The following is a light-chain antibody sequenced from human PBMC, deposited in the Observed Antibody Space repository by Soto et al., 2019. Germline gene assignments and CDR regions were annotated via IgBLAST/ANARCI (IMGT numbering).Light chain of an antibody. CDR1: QSLLHITGETF. Sequence: DVVMTQTPLSLSVAPGQPASISCKSSQSLLHITGETFLFWYQQKPGQAPRLLIYGASSRATGIPARFSGSGSGTDFTLTITPLEPEDFAVYFCQQYGSSPITFGQGTRLEIK. CDR3: QQYGSSPIT. CDR2: GAS. V-gene: IGKV2-29*01. J-gene: IGKJ5*01.